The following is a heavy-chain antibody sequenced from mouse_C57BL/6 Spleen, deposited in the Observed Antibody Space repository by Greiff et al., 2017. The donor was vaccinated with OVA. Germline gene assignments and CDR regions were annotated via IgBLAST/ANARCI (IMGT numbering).Heavy chain of an antibody. D-gene: IGHD1-1*01. CDR1: GYSITSGYD. J-gene: IGHJ4*01. V-gene: IGHV3-1*01. CDR3: AREEDYGSSYGAMDY. CDR2: ISYSGST. Sequence: EVKLVESGPGMVKPSQSLSLTCTVTGYSITSGYDWHWIRHFPGNKLEWMGYISYSGSTNYNPSLKSRISITHDTSKNHFFLKLNSVTTEDTATYYCAREEDYGSSYGAMDYWGQGTSVTVSS.